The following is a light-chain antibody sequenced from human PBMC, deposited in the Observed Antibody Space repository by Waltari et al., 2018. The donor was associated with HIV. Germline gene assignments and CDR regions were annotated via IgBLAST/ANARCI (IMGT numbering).Light chain of an antibody. CDR2: ASS. CDR3: QQADGLPWT. V-gene: IGKV1-12*01. CDR1: KAISSW. J-gene: IGKJ1*01. Sequence: DIQMTQSPFFVSASVGDRVTITLRASKAISSWLTWYQQSPGAAPKLLSYASSNLQRGVPTRFSGGRSGANFTLAISSLQPEDFATYFCQQADGLPWTFGQGTKVEMK.